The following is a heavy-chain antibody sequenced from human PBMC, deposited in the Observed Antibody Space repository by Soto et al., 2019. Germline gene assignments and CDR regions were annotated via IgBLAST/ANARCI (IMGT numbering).Heavy chain of an antibody. V-gene: IGHV3-21*01. J-gene: IGHJ6*02. CDR2: ISSSSSYI. Sequence: EVQLVESGGGLVKPGGSLRLSCAASGFTFSSYSMNWVRQAPGKGLEWVSSISSSSSYIYYADSVKGRFTISRDNAKNSLYLQMNSLRAEDTAVYYCARDSRDCSSTSCFVAYYYYGMDVWGQGTTVTVSS. CDR3: ARDSRDCSSTSCFVAYYYYGMDV. CDR1: GFTFSSYS. D-gene: IGHD2-2*01.